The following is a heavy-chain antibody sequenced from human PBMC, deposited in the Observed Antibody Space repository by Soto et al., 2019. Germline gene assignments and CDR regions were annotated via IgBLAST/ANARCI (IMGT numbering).Heavy chain of an antibody. Sequence: SETLSLTCAVYGGSFSGYYWSWIRQPPGKGLEWIGEINHSGSTNYNPPLKSRVTISVDTSKNQFSLKLSSVTAADTAVYYCARVFPGQSGTVYSKSQRGKYFQHWGQGTLVTVSS. CDR2: INHSGST. J-gene: IGHJ1*01. V-gene: IGHV4-34*01. CDR3: ARVFPGQSGTVYSKSQRGKYFQH. CDR1: GGSFSGYY. D-gene: IGHD6-13*01.